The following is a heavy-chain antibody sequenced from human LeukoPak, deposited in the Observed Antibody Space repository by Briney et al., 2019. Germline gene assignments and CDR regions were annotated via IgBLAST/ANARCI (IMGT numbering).Heavy chain of an antibody. V-gene: IGHV1-18*01. CDR3: ASPSGSYHDAFDI. CDR2: ISLYNGNT. CDR1: GYAFSRIT. D-gene: IGHD6-25*01. J-gene: IGHJ3*02. Sequence: ASVKVSCKASGYAFSRITISWVRQAPGQGLEWMGWISLYNGNTNYAQKFQGSVTMTRDTSTTTVSMELRSLRSDDTAVYYCASPSGSYHDAFDIWGQGTMVTVSS.